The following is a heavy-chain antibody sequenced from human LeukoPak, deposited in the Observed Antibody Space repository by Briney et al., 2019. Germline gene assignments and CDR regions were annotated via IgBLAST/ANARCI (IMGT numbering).Heavy chain of an antibody. CDR2: ISHEGIEK. J-gene: IGHJ4*02. V-gene: IGHV3-30*03. CDR1: GFTFSSSG. CDR3: ATDRGWFFDN. Sequence: HPGGSLRLSCAASGFTFSSSGMHWVRQAPGTGLEWVAFISHEGIEKYYADSVKGRFTISRDNSKNTLYLQMNSLRDEDAAVFYCATDRGWFFDNWGQGTLVTVAS. D-gene: IGHD6-19*01.